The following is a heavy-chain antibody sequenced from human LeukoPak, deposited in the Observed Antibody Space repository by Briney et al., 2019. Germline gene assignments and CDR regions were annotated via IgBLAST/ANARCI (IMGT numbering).Heavy chain of an antibody. Sequence: PGGSLRLSCAASGLTFRNYAMSWVRLAPGKGLEWVAVISYDGSNKYYADSVKGRFTISRDNSKNTLYLQMNSLRAEDTAVYYCARAIPNWNSVFDYWGQGTLVTVSS. V-gene: IGHV3-30-3*01. CDR3: ARAIPNWNSVFDY. D-gene: IGHD1-7*01. J-gene: IGHJ4*02. CDR1: GLTFRNYA. CDR2: ISYDGSNK.